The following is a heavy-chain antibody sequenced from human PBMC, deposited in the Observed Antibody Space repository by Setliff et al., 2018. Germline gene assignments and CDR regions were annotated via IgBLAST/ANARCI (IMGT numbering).Heavy chain of an antibody. Sequence: SETLSLTCTVSGGSVRSHYWSWIRHSPGKRLEWIGFIFYSGDTKSNPSLKSRVTMSVDTSKNQFSLQLSSVTAADTAMYYCARDRTYYGSGTYTRWFDYWGQGTLVTVSS. CDR2: IFYSGDT. V-gene: IGHV4-59*02. CDR1: GGSVRSHY. D-gene: IGHD3-10*01. J-gene: IGHJ4*02. CDR3: ARDRTYYGSGTYTRWFDY.